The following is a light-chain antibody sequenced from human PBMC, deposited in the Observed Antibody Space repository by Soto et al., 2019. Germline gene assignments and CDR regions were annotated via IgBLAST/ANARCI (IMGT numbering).Light chain of an antibody. J-gene: IGLJ2*01. V-gene: IGLV2-14*03. CDR2: DVT. CDR1: SSDVGHYNY. Sequence: QSALTQPASVSGSPGQSITISCTGTSSDVGHYNYVSWYQQYPGKAPKLVIHDVTSRPSGVSNRFSGSKSGNTASLSISGLRAEEEADYYCSSYTPRSTLVFGGGTKLTVL. CDR3: SSYTPRSTLV.